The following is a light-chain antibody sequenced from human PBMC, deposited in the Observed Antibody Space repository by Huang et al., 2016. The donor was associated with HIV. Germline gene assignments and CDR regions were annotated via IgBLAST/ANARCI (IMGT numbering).Light chain of an antibody. CDR3: QQYNNWLLS. V-gene: IGKV3-15*01. Sequence: IVMTQSPATLSVSPGERVTVSCRANRSVRSNLAWYQQRPGQAPRLLIYVSATRAPGIPARFRCSGSGTDFSRTISSLQSEDFALYYCQQYNNWLLSFGGGTRVDI. CDR1: RSVRSN. J-gene: IGKJ4*01. CDR2: VSA.